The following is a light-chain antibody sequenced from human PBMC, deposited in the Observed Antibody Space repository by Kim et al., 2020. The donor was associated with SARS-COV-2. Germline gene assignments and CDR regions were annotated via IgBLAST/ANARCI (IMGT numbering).Light chain of an antibody. CDR3: QQYDIYPRT. CDR2: AAS. J-gene: IGKJ3*01. CDR1: QSICSR. V-gene: IGKV1D-16*01. Sequence: ASVGDRVTISCRASQSICSRLAWYQQKPGKAPKLLISAASSLQSGVPSRFSGSGSETDFTLTISSLQPEDFATYFCQQYDIYPRTFGPGTKVDIK.